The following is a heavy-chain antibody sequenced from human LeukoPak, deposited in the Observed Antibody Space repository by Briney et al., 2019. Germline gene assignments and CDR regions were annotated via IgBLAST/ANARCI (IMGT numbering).Heavy chain of an antibody. CDR3: ARHEVLREYSSSSGSWFDP. V-gene: IGHV4-39*01. CDR1: GGSISSSSYY. J-gene: IGHJ5*02. Sequence: SETLSLTCTVSGGSISSSSYYWGWIRQPPGKGLEWIGSIYYSGSTYYNPSLKSRVTISVDTSKNQFSLKLSSVTAADTAVYYCARHEVLREYSSSSGSWFDPWGQGTLVTVSS. D-gene: IGHD6-6*01. CDR2: IYYSGST.